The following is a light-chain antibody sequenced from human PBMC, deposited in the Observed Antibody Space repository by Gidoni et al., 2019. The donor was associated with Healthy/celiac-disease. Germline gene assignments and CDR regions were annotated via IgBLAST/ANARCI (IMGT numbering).Light chain of an antibody. CDR2: GAS. Sequence: EIVLTQSPGTLSLSPGERATLSCRASQSVSSSYLAWYQQKPGQAPRLLIYGASSRATGIPAFTLTISRLEPEDFAVYYCQQYGSSPKTFGQGTKVEIK. CDR1: QSVSSSY. J-gene: IGKJ1*01. V-gene: IGKV3-20*01. CDR3: QQYGSSPKT.